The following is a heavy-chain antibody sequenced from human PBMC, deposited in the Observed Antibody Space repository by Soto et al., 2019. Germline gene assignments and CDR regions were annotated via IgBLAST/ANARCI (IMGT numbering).Heavy chain of an antibody. CDR1: GFTFNRYG. J-gene: IGHJ4*02. CDR2: IWFDGSNR. Sequence: QVQLVESGGGVVQPGRSLRLSCAASGFTFNRYGMHWVRQAPGKGLEWVAVIWFDGSNRDYADSMKGRFTISRDNSKNTLYLQMNSLRAEDTAVYYCARDVFSQGSYYFDYWGQGTLVSVSS. V-gene: IGHV3-33*01. CDR3: ARDVFSQGSYYFDY.